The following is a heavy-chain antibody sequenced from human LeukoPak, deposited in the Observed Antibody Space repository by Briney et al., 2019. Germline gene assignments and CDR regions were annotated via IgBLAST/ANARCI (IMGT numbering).Heavy chain of an antibody. J-gene: IGHJ3*02. CDR3: AKDGGVIKLRSAFDI. V-gene: IGHV3-66*03. CDR1: GFTVSSNS. CDR2: IYSDNT. D-gene: IGHD3-10*01. Sequence: GGSLRLSCTVSGFTVSSNSMSWVRQAPGKGLEWVSFIYSDNTHYSDSVKGRFTISRDNSKNTLCLQMNSLRAEDTAVYYCAKDGGVIKLRSAFDIWGQGTMVTVSS.